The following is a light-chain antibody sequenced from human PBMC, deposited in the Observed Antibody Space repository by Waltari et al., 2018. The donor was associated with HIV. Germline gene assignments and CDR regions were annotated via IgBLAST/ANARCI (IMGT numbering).Light chain of an antibody. V-gene: IGKV3-15*01. CDR3: QQYNNWART. Sequence: EIVMTQSPATLSVSPGERATLSCRASQIVSSNLAWYQPTPGQAPRLLIYGASTRATGIPARFSGSGSGTEFTLTISSLQSEDFAVYYCQQYNNWARTFGQGTKVEIK. CDR1: QIVSSN. CDR2: GAS. J-gene: IGKJ1*01.